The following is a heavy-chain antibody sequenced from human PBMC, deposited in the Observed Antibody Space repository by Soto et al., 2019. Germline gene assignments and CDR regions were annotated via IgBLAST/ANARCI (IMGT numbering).Heavy chain of an antibody. D-gene: IGHD2-2*01. J-gene: IGHJ5*02. Sequence: QLQLQESGPGLVKPSETLSLTCTVSGGSISSSSYYWGWIRQPPGKGLEWIGSIYYSGSTYYNPSLKSKATISVDTSNNQFSLKLSSVPAADTAVYYCARQAEGYCSSISCLPRFDPWGQGTLLTVSS. CDR2: IYYSGST. CDR3: ARQAEGYCSSISCLPRFDP. V-gene: IGHV4-39*01. CDR1: GGSISSSSYY.